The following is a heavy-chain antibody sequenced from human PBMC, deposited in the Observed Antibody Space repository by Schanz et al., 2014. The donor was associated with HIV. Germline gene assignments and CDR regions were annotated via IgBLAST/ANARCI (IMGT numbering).Heavy chain of an antibody. Sequence: EVQLVESGGVVVQPGGSLRLSCAASGFAFSNYAMSWVRQAPGKGLEWVSSISYTGTYMYYADSVKGRFTISRDNAKNSLYLQMNSLRAEDTAVYYCARERYCTNGVCRVYGMGVWGQGATVTVSS. V-gene: IGHV3-21*01. CDR3: ARERYCTNGVCRVYGMGV. J-gene: IGHJ6*02. CDR2: ISYTGTYM. D-gene: IGHD2-8*01. CDR1: GFAFSNYA.